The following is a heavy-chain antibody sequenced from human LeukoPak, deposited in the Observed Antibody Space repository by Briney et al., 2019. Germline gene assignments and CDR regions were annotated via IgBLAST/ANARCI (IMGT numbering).Heavy chain of an antibody. CDR1: DGSINSYY. CDR3: ARDDDSSGYYSSLWAFDI. CDR2: IYYSGST. D-gene: IGHD3-22*01. J-gene: IGHJ3*02. V-gene: IGHV4-59*01. Sequence: PSETLSLTCSVSDGSINSYYWSWIRQPPGKGLEWIGYIYYSGSTNYNPSLKSRVTISVDTSKNQFSLKLSSVTAADTAVYYCARDDDSSGYYSSLWAFDIWGQGTMVTVSS.